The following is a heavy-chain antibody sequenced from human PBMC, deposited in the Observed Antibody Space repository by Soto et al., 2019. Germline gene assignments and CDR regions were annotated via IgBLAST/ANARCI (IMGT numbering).Heavy chain of an antibody. CDR3: ARLFGSGWSGFDP. CDR1: GYSFSTNW. D-gene: IGHD6-19*01. V-gene: IGHV5-51*01. J-gene: IGHJ5*02. CDR2: IYPGDSDT. Sequence: GESLKISCKGSGYSFSTNWIGWVRQMPGKGLEWMGIIYPGDSDTRYSPSFQGQVTISADKSISTAYLQWSSLKASDTAMYYCARLFGSGWSGFDPWGQGTLVTVSS.